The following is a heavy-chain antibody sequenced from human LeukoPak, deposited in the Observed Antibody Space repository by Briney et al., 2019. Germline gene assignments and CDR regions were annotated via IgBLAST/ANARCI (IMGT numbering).Heavy chain of an antibody. CDR3: AKARSSSWSYLES. Sequence: GGSLRLSCATSGFAFDDHTMHWVRQLPGKGLNCLSLISWEGSTTYYADSVKDRFTISRDTSKNSLYLQMNSLRTEDTALYYCAKARSSSWSYLESWGQGTLVTVSS. CDR1: GFAFDDHT. D-gene: IGHD6-13*01. V-gene: IGHV3-43*01. CDR2: ISWEGSTT. J-gene: IGHJ4*02.